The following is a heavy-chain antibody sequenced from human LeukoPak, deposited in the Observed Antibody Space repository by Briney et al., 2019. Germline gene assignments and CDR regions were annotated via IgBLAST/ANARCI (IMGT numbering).Heavy chain of an antibody. D-gene: IGHD3-10*01. V-gene: IGHV3-23*01. CDR3: AKEYPWGFGPSDNNYYYYMDV. CDR1: GFTFSSYA. CDR2: ISGSGGST. Sequence: GGSLRLSCAASGFTFSSYAMSWVRQAPGKGLEWVSAISGSGGSTYYADSVKGRFTISRDNSKNTLYLQMNSLRAEDTAVYYCAKEYPWGFGPSDNNYYYYMDVWGKGTTVTISS. J-gene: IGHJ6*03.